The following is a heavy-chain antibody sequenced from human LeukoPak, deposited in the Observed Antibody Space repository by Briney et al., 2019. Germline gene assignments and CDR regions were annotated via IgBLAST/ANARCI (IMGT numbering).Heavy chain of an antibody. D-gene: IGHD3-22*01. J-gene: IGHJ6*02. CDR2: ISSSGSTI. Sequence: GGPLSLPCAASGFTFSDYYMAWIPQAQGKGLEGFSNISSSGSTIYYAVSVKGRFTISRDNAKNSLYLQMNSLRAEDTAVYYCARVDSSGWEVYYYYYYGMDVWGQGTTVTVSS. CDR3: ARVDSSGWEVYYYYYYGMDV. CDR1: GFTFSDYY. V-gene: IGHV3-11*01.